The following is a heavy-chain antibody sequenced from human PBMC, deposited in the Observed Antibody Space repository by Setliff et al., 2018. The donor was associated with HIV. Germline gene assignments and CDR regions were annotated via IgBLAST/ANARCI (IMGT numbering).Heavy chain of an antibody. D-gene: IGHD1-1*01. CDR1: GGTFSSYA. CDR3: ERDFEGMSTIDGFED. CDR2: INPSDNRT. Sequence: GASVKVSCKTSGGTFSSYAISWVRQAPGQGLEWMGIINPSDNRTYYAQKFQGRVTMTRDTSTSSVYMELRSLRSEDTAVYYCERDFEGMSTIDGFEDWGQGTLVTVSS. V-gene: IGHV1-46*01. J-gene: IGHJ5*01.